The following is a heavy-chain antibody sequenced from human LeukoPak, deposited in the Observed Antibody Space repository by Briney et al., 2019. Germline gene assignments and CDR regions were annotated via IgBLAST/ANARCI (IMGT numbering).Heavy chain of an antibody. CDR3: ARSPPNSPSAFDI. CDR2: ISSSSSYI. CDR1: GFTFSSYS. J-gene: IGHJ3*02. D-gene: IGHD5-18*01. Sequence: PGGSLRLSCAASGFTFSSYSMNWVRQAPGKGLEWVSSISSSSSYIYYADSVKGRFTISRDNAKNSLYLQMNSLRAEDTAVYYCARSPPNSPSAFDIWGQGTMVTVSS. V-gene: IGHV3-21*01.